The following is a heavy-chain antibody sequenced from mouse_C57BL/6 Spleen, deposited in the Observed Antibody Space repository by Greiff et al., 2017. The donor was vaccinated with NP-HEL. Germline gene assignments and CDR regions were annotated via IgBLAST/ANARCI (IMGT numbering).Heavy chain of an antibody. CDR1: GYTFTDYY. D-gene: IGHD1-1*01. CDR3: ARRNYGSSLYWYFDV. CDR2: INPYNGGT. J-gene: IGHJ1*03. Sequence: EVKLMESGPVLVKPGASVKMSCKASGYTFTDYYMNWVKQSHGKSLEWIGVINPYNGGTSYNQKFKGKATLTVYKSSIPAYMELNSLTSEDSAVYYCARRNYGSSLYWYFDVWGKGTTVTVSS. V-gene: IGHV1-19*01.